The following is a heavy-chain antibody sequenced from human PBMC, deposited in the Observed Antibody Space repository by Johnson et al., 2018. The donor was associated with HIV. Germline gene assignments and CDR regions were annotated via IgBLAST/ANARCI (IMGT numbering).Heavy chain of an antibody. V-gene: IGHV3-15*01. Sequence: VQLVESGGGLVQPGGSLRLSCAASGFIFSNAWMSWVRQAPGKGLEWVGRIKSKTDGGTTDYVAPVKGRFTISRDDSKNTIYLQMNSLKTEDTAVYYCTTDYHVVFGGFDIWGQGTMVAVSS. CDR2: IKSKTDGGTT. J-gene: IGHJ3*02. D-gene: IGHD4-23*01. CDR3: TTDYHVVFGGFDI. CDR1: GFIFSNAW.